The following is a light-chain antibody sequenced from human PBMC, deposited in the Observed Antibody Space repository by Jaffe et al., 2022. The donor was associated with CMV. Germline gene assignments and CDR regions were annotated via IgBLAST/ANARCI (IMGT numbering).Light chain of an antibody. CDR3: QQYYYFPT. CDR2: WAS. Sequence: DIVMTQSPDSLAVSLGERATINCKSSQSIVYSSSQRNYLAWYQQKPGQPPKLLISWASARESGVPDRFSGSGSATDFTLTISSLQAEDVATYYCQQYYYFPTFGGGTKVEIK. CDR1: QSIVYSSSQRNY. J-gene: IGKJ4*01. V-gene: IGKV4-1*01.